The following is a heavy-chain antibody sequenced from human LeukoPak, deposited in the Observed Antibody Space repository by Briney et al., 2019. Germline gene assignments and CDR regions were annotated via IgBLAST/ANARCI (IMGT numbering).Heavy chain of an antibody. CDR3: ARDLCGWIFGVGCPSDAFDI. Sequence: PSQTLSLTCTVSGGSISSGGYYWSWIRQHPGKGLEWIGYIYYSGSTYYNPSLKSRVTISVDTSKNQFSLKLSSVTAADTAVYYCARDLCGWIFGVGCPSDAFDIWGQGTMVTVSS. CDR1: GGSISSGGYY. V-gene: IGHV4-31*03. D-gene: IGHD3-3*01. J-gene: IGHJ3*02. CDR2: IYYSGST.